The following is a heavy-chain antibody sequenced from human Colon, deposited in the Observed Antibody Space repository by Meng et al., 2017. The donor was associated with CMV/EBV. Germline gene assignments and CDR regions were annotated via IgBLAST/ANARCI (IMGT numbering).Heavy chain of an antibody. V-gene: IGHV4-4*02. Sequence: GSLRLSCAVSGGSVSSSNWWSWVRQPPGKGLEWIGEIYHSGSTNYNPSLKSRVTISVDKSKNQFSLKLSSVTAADTAVYYCARVGGVDYYYYYGMDVWGQGTTVTVSS. J-gene: IGHJ6*02. CDR1: GGSVSSSNW. CDR3: ARVGGVDYYYYYGMDV. D-gene: IGHD3-16*01. CDR2: IYHSGST.